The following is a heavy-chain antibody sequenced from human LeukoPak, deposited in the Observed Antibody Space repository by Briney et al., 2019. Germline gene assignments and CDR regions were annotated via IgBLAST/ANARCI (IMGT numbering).Heavy chain of an antibody. J-gene: IGHJ4*02. D-gene: IGHD6-6*01. CDR3: ARYQYSTSSAGRGGFDY. CDR1: GYSFNNYW. Sequence: GESLKISCRGSGYSFNNYWIGWVRQMPGKGLEWMGIIYPDDSDTRYSPSFQGQVTISADKSISTAYLQWSSLKASDTAMYYCARYQYSTSSAGRGGFDYWGQGTLVTVSS. V-gene: IGHV5-51*01. CDR2: IYPDDSDT.